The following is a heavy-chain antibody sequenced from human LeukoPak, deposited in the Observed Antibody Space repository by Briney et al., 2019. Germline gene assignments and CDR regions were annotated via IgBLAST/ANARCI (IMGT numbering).Heavy chain of an antibody. J-gene: IGHJ4*02. CDR1: GGSISSSSYY. V-gene: IGHV4-39*01. CDR3: ARRLSYSSSWYS. Sequence: SETLSLTCTVSGGSISSSSYYWGWIRQPPGKGLEWIGSIYYSGSTYYNPSLESRVTISVDTSKNQFSLKLSSVTAADTAVYYCARRLSYSSSWYSRGQGTLVTVSS. D-gene: IGHD6-13*01. CDR2: IYYSGST.